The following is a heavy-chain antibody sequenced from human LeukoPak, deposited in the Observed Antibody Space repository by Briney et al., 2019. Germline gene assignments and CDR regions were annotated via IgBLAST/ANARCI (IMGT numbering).Heavy chain of an antibody. Sequence: GGSLRLSCAASGFTFSSYAMSWVRQAPGKGLEWVSAISGSGGSTYYADSVKGRFTISRDNSKNTLYLQMNSLRAEDTALYYCAKDLYSMIVATGAFDIWGQGTMVTVSS. CDR3: AKDLYSMIVATGAFDI. V-gene: IGHV3-23*01. D-gene: IGHD3-22*01. CDR2: ISGSGGST. J-gene: IGHJ3*02. CDR1: GFTFSSYA.